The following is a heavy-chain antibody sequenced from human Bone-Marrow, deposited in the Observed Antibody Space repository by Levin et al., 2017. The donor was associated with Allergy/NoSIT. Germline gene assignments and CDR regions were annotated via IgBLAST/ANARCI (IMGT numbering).Heavy chain of an antibody. D-gene: IGHD2-2*01. Sequence: ASVKVSCKASGYPFTTYYIHWVRQAPGQGLEWMGVINPSGGNIRYAQNFQGRVTMTRDRSTSTVYMELSSLRSDDTAVYYCARVGGDCTSTNCWTLIFDYWGQGTLVTVSS. J-gene: IGHJ4*02. V-gene: IGHV1-46*01. CDR2: INPSGGNI. CDR3: ARVGGDCTSTNCWTLIFDY. CDR1: GYPFTTYY.